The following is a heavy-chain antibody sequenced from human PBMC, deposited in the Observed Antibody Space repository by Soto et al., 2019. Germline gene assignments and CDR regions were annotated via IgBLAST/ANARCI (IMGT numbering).Heavy chain of an antibody. D-gene: IGHD3-9*01. J-gene: IGHJ4*02. CDR2: ITPVFDTP. Sequence: QVVQSGAEVRRPGSSVKVSCKASGGTFGNFVINWVRQAPGQGLEWMGGITPVFDTPHYAQRFQGRVTITADESTETVYMEMRGLRVGDTAVYYCAREPTVDTTGYFYYFDFWGQGTLVSVST. CDR3: AREPTVDTTGYFYYFDF. CDR1: GGTFGNFV. V-gene: IGHV1-69*01.